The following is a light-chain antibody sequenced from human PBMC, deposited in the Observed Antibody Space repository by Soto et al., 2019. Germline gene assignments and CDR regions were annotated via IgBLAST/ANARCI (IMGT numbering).Light chain of an antibody. J-gene: IGKJ1*01. CDR1: QSISTY. V-gene: IGKV1-39*01. CDR3: QQSFGAPRT. Sequence: DIQMTHSPSSLSASLCDRVTVTSRASQSISTYLNWFQQRPGKAPKLLIYGAYTLQDGVPSGFSGSGSETEFTLTISSLQPEDFATYYCQQSFGAPRTFGQGTKVDI. CDR2: GAY.